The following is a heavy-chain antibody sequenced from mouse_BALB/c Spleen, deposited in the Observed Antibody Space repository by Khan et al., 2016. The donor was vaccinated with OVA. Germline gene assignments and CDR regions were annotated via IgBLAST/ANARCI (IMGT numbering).Heavy chain of an antibody. D-gene: IGHD2-3*01. CDR2: IWAGGST. J-gene: IGHJ4*01. CDR3: ARFYDPYYALDY. Sequence: VELVESGPGLVAPSQSLSITCTVSGFSLTSYGVHWVRQPPGKGLEWLGVIWAGGSTNYNSALMSRLSISKDNSKSQVFLKMNRLQTDDTAMYFCARFYDPYYALDYWGQGTSVTVSS. V-gene: IGHV2-9*02. CDR1: GFSLTSYG.